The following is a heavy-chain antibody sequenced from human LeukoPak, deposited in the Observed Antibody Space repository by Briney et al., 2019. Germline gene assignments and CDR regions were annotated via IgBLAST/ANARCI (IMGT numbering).Heavy chain of an antibody. D-gene: IGHD3-10*01. CDR1: GGSITTYY. J-gene: IGHJ4*02. CDR3: AMGTLWFGELG. Sequence: SETLSLTCIVSGGSITTYYWSWIRQPPGKGLEWIGYIYHSGSTNYNPSLKSRVTISVDTSKNQFSLKLSSVTAADTAVYYCAMGTLWFGELGGGQGTLVTVSS. CDR2: IYHSGST. V-gene: IGHV4-59*12.